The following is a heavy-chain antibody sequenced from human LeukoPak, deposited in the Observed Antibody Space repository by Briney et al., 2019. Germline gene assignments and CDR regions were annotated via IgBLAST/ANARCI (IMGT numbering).Heavy chain of an antibody. CDR3: ARDLVTLRRFGELPYFDY. V-gene: IGHV3-48*04. CDR1: GFTFSSYS. Sequence: PGGSLRLSCAASGFTFSSYSMNWVRQAPGKGLEWVSYISSSSSTIYYADSVKGRFTISRDNAKNSLYLQMNSLRAEDTAVYYCARDLVTLRRFGELPYFDYWGQGTLVTVSS. D-gene: IGHD3-10*01. CDR2: ISSSSSTI. J-gene: IGHJ4*02.